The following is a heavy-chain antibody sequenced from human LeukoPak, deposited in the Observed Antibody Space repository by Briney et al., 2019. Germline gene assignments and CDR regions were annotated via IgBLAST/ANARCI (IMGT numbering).Heavy chain of an antibody. D-gene: IGHD2-8*01. CDR1: GGSFSGYY. J-gene: IGHJ2*01. CDR2: ITHSGST. V-gene: IGHV4-34*01. CDR3: ATTPRCSRYFDL. Sequence: SETLSLTCAAYGGSFSGYYWTWIRQPPGKGLEWIGEITHSGSTNYNPSLKSRITISVATSKNQFSLRLSSVTAADTAVYYCATTPRCSRYFDLWGRGTLVTVSS.